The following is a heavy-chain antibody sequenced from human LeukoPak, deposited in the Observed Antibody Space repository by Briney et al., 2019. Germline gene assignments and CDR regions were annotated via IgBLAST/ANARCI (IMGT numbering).Heavy chain of an antibody. J-gene: IGHJ4*02. CDR1: GLTFSSYA. CDR2: ITDSGGST. CDR3: ANWKKSDY. Sequence: AGSLRLSCIASGLTFSSYAMTWVRQAPGKGLEWVSSITDSGGSTYYADSVKGRFTIARDNSKNTLYLQMNSLRVEDTAVYYCANWKKSDYWRQGPLVSV. D-gene: IGHD1-1*01. V-gene: IGHV3-23*01.